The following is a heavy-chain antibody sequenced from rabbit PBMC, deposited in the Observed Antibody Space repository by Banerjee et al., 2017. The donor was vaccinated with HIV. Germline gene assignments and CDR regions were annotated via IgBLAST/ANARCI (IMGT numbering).Heavy chain of an antibody. CDR3: ARTPVGYGGYAYLSRLDL. J-gene: IGHJ3*01. CDR2: IYSGDGNT. Sequence: QEQLEESGGGLVQPEGSLTLTCTASGFSFSSSYYMCWVRQAPGKGPEWIACIYSGDGNTYYASWMNGRFTISRSTSLNAVTLQMTSLTAADTATYFCARTPVGYGGYAYLSRLDLWGPGTLVTVS. V-gene: IGHV1S47*01. D-gene: IGHD6-1*01. CDR1: GFSFSSSYY.